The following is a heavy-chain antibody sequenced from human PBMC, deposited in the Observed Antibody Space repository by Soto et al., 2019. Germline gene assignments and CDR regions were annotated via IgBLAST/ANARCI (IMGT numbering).Heavy chain of an antibody. Sequence: GGSLRLSCAASGFTFSSYWMHWVRQAPGKGLVWVSRINSDGSSTSYADSVKGRFTISRDNAKNTLYLQMNSLRAEDTAVYYCARVGFRGLHDYWGQGTLVTVSS. D-gene: IGHD3-10*01. V-gene: IGHV3-74*01. CDR3: ARVGFRGLHDY. CDR2: INSDGSST. J-gene: IGHJ4*02. CDR1: GFTFSSYW.